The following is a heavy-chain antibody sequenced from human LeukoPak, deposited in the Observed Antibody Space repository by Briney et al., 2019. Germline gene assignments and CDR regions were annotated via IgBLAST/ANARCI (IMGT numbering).Heavy chain of an antibody. D-gene: IGHD1-26*01. CDR2: IYGSGST. CDR1: GGSFSIFY. Sequence: PSETLSLTCTVSGGSFSIFYWSWFRQPPGQGLEWIGYIYGSGSTKYSPSLKSRVTISIDTSKNQSSLELTSLTAADTAVYSCARLSVGATPFDYWGQGTVVTVSS. J-gene: IGHJ4*02. CDR3: ARLSVGATPFDY. V-gene: IGHV4-59*08.